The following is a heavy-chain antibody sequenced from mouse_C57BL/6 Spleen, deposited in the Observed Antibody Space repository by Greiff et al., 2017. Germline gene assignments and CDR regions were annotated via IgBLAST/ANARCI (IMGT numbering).Heavy chain of an antibody. CDR2: INPNNGGT. CDR3: AKNYYNDSSPFDY. CDR1: GYTFTDYN. D-gene: IGHD1-1*01. J-gene: IGHJ2*01. Sequence: EVQLQQSGPELVKPGASVKMSCKASGYTFTDYNMHWVKQSHGKSLEWIGYINPNNGGTSYNQKFKGKATLTVNKSSSTAYMELRSLTSEDSAVYYCAKNYYNDSSPFDYWGQGTTLTVSS. V-gene: IGHV1-22*01.